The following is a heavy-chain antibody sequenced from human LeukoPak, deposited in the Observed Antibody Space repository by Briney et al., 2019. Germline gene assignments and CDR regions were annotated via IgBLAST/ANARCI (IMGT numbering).Heavy chain of an antibody. CDR3: ARDFIPPRGGAFDI. CDR1: GFSVSPNF. Sequence: PGGSLRLSCVASGFSVSPNFMSWIQQSPRRGLEWISVVYSGHNTYYAESVRGRFTISREISKNTVYLQMDRLRAEDTATYYCARDFIPPRGGAFDIWGHGTVVTVSS. CDR2: VYSGHNT. D-gene: IGHD3-16*01. V-gene: IGHV3-53*01. J-gene: IGHJ3*02.